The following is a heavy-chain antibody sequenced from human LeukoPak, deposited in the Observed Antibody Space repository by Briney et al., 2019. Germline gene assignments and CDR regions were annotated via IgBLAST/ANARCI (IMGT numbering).Heavy chain of an antibody. CDR3: ARGVVPAARAEDAFDI. D-gene: IGHD2-2*01. J-gene: IGHJ3*02. CDR2: VYYSGST. Sequence: SETLSLTCTVSGGSISSYYWSWIRQPPGKGLEWIGYVYYSGSTDYNPSLKSRLTISVDNSMNQFSLKLSSVTAADTAVYYCARGVVPAARAEDAFDIWGQGTMVTVSS. V-gene: IGHV4-59*08. CDR1: GGSISSYY.